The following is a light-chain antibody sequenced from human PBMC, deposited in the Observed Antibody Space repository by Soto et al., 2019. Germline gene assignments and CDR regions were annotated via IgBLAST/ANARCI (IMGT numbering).Light chain of an antibody. CDR2: GAS. CDR1: QSVSNNY. Sequence: EIVLTQSPITLALSPGERATLSFRASQSVSNNYLAWYQQKPGQAPRPLILGASNRVTCIPGRLSGSVGGTDFTLTISRREPEDFAVYYCRQYGSSCTFGQGTKVDI. CDR3: RQYGSSCT. J-gene: IGKJ1*01. V-gene: IGKV3-20*01.